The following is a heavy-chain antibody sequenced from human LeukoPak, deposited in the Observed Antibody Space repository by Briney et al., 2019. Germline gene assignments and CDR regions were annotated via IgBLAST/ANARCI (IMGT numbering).Heavy chain of an antibody. Sequence: GGSLRLSCAASGFTFSSYDMHWVRQAPGKGLEWVAFIRFGGNNKYYADSVKGRFTISRDNSRNTLYLQMNSLRPEDTAVYYCAKDGYESSGYYFYYYMDVWGKGTTVTISS. CDR3: AKDGYESSGYYFYYYMDV. CDR1: GFTFSSYD. D-gene: IGHD3-22*01. CDR2: IRFGGNNK. V-gene: IGHV3-30*02. J-gene: IGHJ6*03.